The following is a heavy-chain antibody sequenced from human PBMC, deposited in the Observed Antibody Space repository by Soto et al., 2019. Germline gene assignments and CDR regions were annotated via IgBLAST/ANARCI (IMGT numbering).Heavy chain of an antibody. Sequence: GSLILSCAASGFTFSSYSMNWVRQAPGKGLEWVSYISSSSSTIYYADSVKGRFTISRDNAKNSLYLQMNSLRDEDTAVYYCARNSDIVVVPAASTYYYYYGMDVWGQGTTVTVSS. D-gene: IGHD2-2*01. V-gene: IGHV3-48*02. J-gene: IGHJ6*02. CDR2: ISSSSSTI. CDR1: GFTFSSYS. CDR3: ARNSDIVVVPAASTYYYYYGMDV.